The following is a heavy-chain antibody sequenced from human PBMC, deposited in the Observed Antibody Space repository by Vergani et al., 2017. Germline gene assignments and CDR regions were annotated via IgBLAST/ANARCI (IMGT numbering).Heavy chain of an antibody. V-gene: IGHV3-30-3*01. Sequence: QVQLVESGGGVVQPGRSLRLSCAASGFTFSSYAMHWVRQAPGKGLEWVAVISYDGSNKYYADSVKGRFTISRDNSKNTLYLQMNSLRAEDTAVYYCARGDDYGDFPDYWGQGTLVTVSS. CDR2: ISYDGSNK. J-gene: IGHJ4*02. D-gene: IGHD4-17*01. CDR3: ARGDDYGDFPDY. CDR1: GFTFSSYA.